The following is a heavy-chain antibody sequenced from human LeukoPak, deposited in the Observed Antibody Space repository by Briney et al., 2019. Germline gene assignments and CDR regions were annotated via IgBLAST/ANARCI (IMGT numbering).Heavy chain of an antibody. J-gene: IGHJ4*02. CDR3: TREGCGATGCYTNDY. CDR1: GFTFSDYY. V-gene: IGHV3-7*03. Sequence: GGSLRLSCAASGFTFSDYYMSWVRQAPGKGLEWVANIKQDGSEKYYVDSVKGRFTISRDNAKNSLYLQMNSLKTEDTAMYYCTREGCGATGCYTNDYWGQGTLVTVSS. CDR2: IKQDGSEK. D-gene: IGHD2-21*01.